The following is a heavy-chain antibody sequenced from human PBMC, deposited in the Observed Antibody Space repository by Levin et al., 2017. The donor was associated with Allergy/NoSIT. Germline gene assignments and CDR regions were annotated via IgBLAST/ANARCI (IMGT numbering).Heavy chain of an antibody. CDR1: EFTFSSYS. CDR3: ARCGVGLDSGDYPFDF. V-gene: IGHV3-48*02. Sequence: GGSLRLSCAASEFTFSSYSMNWVRQAPGKGLEWVSYISSSSTTIYYADSVKGRFTISRDNAKNSLFLQMNSLRDEDTAVYYCARCGVGLDSGDYPFDFWGQGTLVTVSS. CDR2: ISSSSTTI. D-gene: IGHD3-22*01. J-gene: IGHJ4*02.